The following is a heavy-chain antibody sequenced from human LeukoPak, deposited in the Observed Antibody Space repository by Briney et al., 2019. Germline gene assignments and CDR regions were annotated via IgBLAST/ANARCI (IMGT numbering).Heavy chain of an antibody. D-gene: IGHD3-10*01. J-gene: IGHJ6*02. Sequence: GASVTVSFTASGYTFTIYAMNWVRQAPGQGLEWMGWINTNTGNPTYAQGFTGRFVFSLDTSVSTAYLQISSLKAEDTAVYYCASGDPWYYYGMDVWGQGTTVTVSS. CDR2: INTNTGNP. CDR3: ASGDPWYYYGMDV. V-gene: IGHV7-4-1*02. CDR1: GYTFTIYA.